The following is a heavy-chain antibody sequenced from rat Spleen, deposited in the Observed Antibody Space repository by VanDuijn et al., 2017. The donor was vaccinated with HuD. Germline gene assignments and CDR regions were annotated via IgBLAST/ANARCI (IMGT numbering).Heavy chain of an antibody. V-gene: IGHV5-25*01. D-gene: IGHD1-11*01. Sequence: EVELVESGGGLVQPGRSMKLSCAASGFTFSNYGMAWVRQAPTKGLEWVASISTSGGSTYYRDSVKGRFTISRDIAKSTLYLQMDSLGSEDTATYYCARRHYGYTDYFDYWGQGVMVTVSS. J-gene: IGHJ2*01. CDR2: ISTSGGST. CDR1: GFTFSNYG. CDR3: ARRHYGYTDYFDY.